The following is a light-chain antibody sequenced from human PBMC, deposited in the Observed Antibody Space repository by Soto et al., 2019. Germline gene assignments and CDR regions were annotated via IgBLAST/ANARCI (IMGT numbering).Light chain of an antibody. CDR2: DVS. CDR3: SSYTSCSTYV. V-gene: IGLV2-14*03. J-gene: IGLJ1*01. CDR1: SSDVGGSNY. Sequence: QSALTQPASVSGSPGQSITISCTGTSSDVGGSNYVSWYQQHPGKAPKLIIFDVSHRPSGFSNRFSGSKSGNTASLTISGLQAEDEADYYCSSYTSCSTYVFGTGTKVTVL.